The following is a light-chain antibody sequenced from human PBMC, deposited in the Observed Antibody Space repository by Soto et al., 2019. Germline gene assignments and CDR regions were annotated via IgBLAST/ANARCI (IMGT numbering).Light chain of an antibody. Sequence: QSVLTQPPSASGSLGQSVIISCTGTSSDVGGYNYVSWYQQHPGKAPKLIIYEVTKRPSGVPYRFSGSKSGNTASLTVSGLQTEDEADYYCSSYGGFNNVLFGGGTKLTVL. J-gene: IGLJ2*01. CDR1: SSDVGGYNY. CDR2: EVT. CDR3: SSYGGFNNVL. V-gene: IGLV2-8*01.